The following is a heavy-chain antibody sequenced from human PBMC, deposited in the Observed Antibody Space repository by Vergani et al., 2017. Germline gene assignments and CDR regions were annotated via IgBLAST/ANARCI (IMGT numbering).Heavy chain of an antibody. D-gene: IGHD3-3*01. CDR1: GFTFTSSA. V-gene: IGHV1-58*02. Sequence: QMQLVQSGPEVKKPGTSVKVSCKASGFTFTSSAMQWVRQARGQRLEWIGWIVVGSGNTNYAQKFQERVTITRDMSTSTAYMELSSLRAEDTAVYYCARDGQGFWSGYYTGDHFDYWGQGTLVTVSS. CDR3: ARDGQGFWSGYYTGDHFDY. CDR2: IVVGSGNT. J-gene: IGHJ4*02.